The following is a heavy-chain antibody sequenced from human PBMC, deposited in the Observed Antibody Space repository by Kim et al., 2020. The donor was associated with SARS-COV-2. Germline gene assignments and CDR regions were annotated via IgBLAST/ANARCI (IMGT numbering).Heavy chain of an antibody. J-gene: IGHJ4*02. D-gene: IGHD1-26*01. Sequence: TIYAQKFQGRVTMTEDTSTDTAYMELSSLRSEDTAVYYCATDQVSGSYGYWGQGTLVTVSS. V-gene: IGHV1-24*01. CDR2: T. CDR3: ATDQVSGSYGY.